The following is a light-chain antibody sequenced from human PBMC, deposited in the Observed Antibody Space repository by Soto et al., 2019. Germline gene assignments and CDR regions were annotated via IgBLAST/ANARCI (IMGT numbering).Light chain of an antibody. CDR3: QQYINWPPLT. CDR1: QTVRSY. V-gene: IGKV3-15*01. CDR2: GAS. J-gene: IGKJ4*01. Sequence: EIVMTQSPATLSVSPGERVTLSCRASQTVRSYLAWYQQKPGQAPRLLIYGASTRATGISARFSGSGSGTELILTISSLQSEDVAVDYCQQYINWPPLTFGGGTKVEIK.